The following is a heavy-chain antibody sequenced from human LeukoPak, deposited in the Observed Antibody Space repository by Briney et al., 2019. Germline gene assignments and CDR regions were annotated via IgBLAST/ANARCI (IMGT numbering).Heavy chain of an antibody. V-gene: IGHV4-59*08. J-gene: IGHJ4*02. Sequence: SETLSLTCTVSGGSISSYYWSWIRQPPGKGLEWIGYIYYSGSTNYNPSLKSRVTMSVDTSKSQFSLKLSSATAADTAVYYCARRRRYFDIFDYWGQGTLVTVSS. D-gene: IGHD3-9*01. CDR3: ARRRRYFDIFDY. CDR2: IYYSGST. CDR1: GGSISSYY.